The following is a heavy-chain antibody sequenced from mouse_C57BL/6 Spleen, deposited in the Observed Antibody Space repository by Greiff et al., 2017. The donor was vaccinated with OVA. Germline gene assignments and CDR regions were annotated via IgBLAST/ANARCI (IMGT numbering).Heavy chain of an antibody. V-gene: IGHV5-9-1*02. Sequence: EVQLVESGESLVKPGGSLKLSCAASGFTFSSYAMSWVRQTPEKRLEWVAYISSGGDYIYYADTVKGRFTISRDNARNTLYLQMSSLKSEDTAMYYCTRDRGDGYLSWFAYWGQGTLVTVSA. J-gene: IGHJ3*01. CDR2: ISSGGDYI. CDR1: GFTFSSYA. D-gene: IGHD2-3*01. CDR3: TRDRGDGYLSWFAY.